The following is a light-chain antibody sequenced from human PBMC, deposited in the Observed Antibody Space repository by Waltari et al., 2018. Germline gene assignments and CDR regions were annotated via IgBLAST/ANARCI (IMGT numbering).Light chain of an antibody. CDR3: QQSYSAPHT. V-gene: IGKV1-39*01. J-gene: IGKJ3*01. Sequence: DIQMTQSPSSLSASAGDRVTITCRASQSIATYLNWYQQKPGKAPILLIYAASSLQFGVPSRFSGSGSGTDFTLAISSLQPEDFATYFCQQSYSAPHTFGPGTKVDIK. CDR2: AAS. CDR1: QSIATY.